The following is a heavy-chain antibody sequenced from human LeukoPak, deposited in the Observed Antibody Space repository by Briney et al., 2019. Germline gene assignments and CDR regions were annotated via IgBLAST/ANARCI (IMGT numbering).Heavy chain of an antibody. D-gene: IGHD4-23*01. CDR2: TYYRSKWYT. Sequence: SQTLSLTCAISGDSVSSNSAAWNWIRQSPSRGLEWLGRTYYRSKWYTYYAASVKSRIAINRDTSKNQFSLQLNSVTPEDTAVYYCARRGDGYGGMAARYFQHWGQGTLVTVSS. V-gene: IGHV6-1*01. CDR3: ARRGDGYGGMAARYFQH. CDR1: GDSVSSNSAA. J-gene: IGHJ1*01.